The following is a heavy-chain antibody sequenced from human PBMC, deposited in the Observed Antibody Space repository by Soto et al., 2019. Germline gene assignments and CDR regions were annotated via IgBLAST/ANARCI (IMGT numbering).Heavy chain of an antibody. Sequence: ASVKVSCKASGYTFTSYGISWVRQAPGQGLEWIGWISAYNGNTNYAQKLQGRVTMTTDTSTSTAYMELRSLRSDDTAVYYCATAPQEVEVDYWGQGTLVTVSS. J-gene: IGHJ4*02. CDR2: ISAYNGNT. D-gene: IGHD1-1*01. CDR3: ATAPQEVEVDY. CDR1: GYTFTSYG. V-gene: IGHV1-18*01.